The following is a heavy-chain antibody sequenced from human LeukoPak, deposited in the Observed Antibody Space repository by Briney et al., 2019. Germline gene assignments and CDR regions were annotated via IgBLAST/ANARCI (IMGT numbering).Heavy chain of an antibody. J-gene: IGHJ4*02. V-gene: IGHV3-23*01. CDR2: ILSGGDTT. Sequence: QTGGSLRLSCAASGFIFTNYAMNWVRQAPGKGLEWVSAILSGGDTTSYADSVRGRFTISRDNSKNTLYLEMSSLRAEDTAIYYCAKDLITPRRVGSSEKLDYWGQGTLVTVSS. CDR1: GFIFTNYA. CDR3: AKDLITPRRVGSSEKLDY. D-gene: IGHD1-26*01.